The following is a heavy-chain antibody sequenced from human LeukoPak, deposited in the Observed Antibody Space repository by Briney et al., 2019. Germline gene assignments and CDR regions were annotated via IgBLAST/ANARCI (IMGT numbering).Heavy chain of an antibody. CDR1: GYSFISYW. V-gene: IGHV5-51*01. CDR2: IYPGDSDT. CDR3: ARHEGSGWYRDPQTWDAFDI. D-gene: IGHD6-19*01. Sequence: GESLKISCKGSGYSFISYWIGWVRQMPGKGLEWMGIIYPGDSDTRYSPSFQGQVTISADKSISTAYLQWSSLKASDTAMYYCARHEGSGWYRDPQTWDAFDIWGQGTMVTVSS. J-gene: IGHJ3*02.